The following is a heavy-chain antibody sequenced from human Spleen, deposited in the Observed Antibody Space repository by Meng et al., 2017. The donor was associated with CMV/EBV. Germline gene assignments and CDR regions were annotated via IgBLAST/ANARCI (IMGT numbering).Heavy chain of an antibody. CDR3: ARDLIRGVVGARPRGPGDL. CDR1: GFTFSSYS. Sequence: GESLKISCAASGFTFSSYSMNWVRQAPGKGLEWVSSISSGSDYIYYADSLKGRFTISRDNAKKSLYLQMNSLRAEDTAVYYCARDLIRGVVGARPRGPGDLWGHGTLVTVSS. V-gene: IGHV3-21*01. D-gene: IGHD1-26*01. CDR2: ISSGSDYI. J-gene: IGHJ4*01.